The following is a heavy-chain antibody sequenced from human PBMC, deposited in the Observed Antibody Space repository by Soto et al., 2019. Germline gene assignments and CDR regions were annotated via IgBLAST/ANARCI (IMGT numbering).Heavy chain of an antibody. V-gene: IGHV4-31*03. CDR1: GDSITGGGYY. Sequence: SETLSLTCTVSGDSITGGGYYWNWVRQLPGKGLEWIGCVYYTGTTYYNPSLKSRITISIDSSKNQFSLTLSSVTAADTALYICATGAPTGRGVPNYLHYWGQGTLVTVYS. CDR2: VYYTGTT. D-gene: IGHD3-10*01. CDR3: ATGAPTGRGVPNYLHY. J-gene: IGHJ4*02.